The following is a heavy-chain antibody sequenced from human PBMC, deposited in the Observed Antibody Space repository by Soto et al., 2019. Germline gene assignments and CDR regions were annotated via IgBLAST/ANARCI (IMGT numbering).Heavy chain of an antibody. J-gene: IGHJ4*02. CDR2: IVPMCGKP. V-gene: IGHV1-69*01. CDR1: GGTFSRYA. CDR3: ARGVDYESSAYYFFF. Sequence: QVQLVQSGAEVKKPGSSVKVSCKASGGTFSRYALNWVRLAPGQGPEWMGGIVPMCGKPNYAKTFQGRVTITAEESTSTAYMELSGLRSEDTAVYYCARGVDYESSAYYFFFWGQGTLVTVSS. D-gene: IGHD3-22*01.